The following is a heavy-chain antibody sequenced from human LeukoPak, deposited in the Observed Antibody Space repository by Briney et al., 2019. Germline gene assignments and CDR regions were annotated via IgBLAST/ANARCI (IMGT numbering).Heavy chain of an antibody. CDR2: ISSSSSYI. J-gene: IGHJ4*02. V-gene: IGHV3-21*01. Sequence: KAGGSLRLSCAASGFTFSSYSMNWVRQAPGKGLEWVSSISSSSSYIYYADSVKGRFTISRDNAKNSLYLQMNRLRAEDTAVYYCARDLPPWELLTEFDYWGQGTLVTVSS. D-gene: IGHD1-26*01. CDR3: ARDLPPWELLTEFDY. CDR1: GFTFSSYS.